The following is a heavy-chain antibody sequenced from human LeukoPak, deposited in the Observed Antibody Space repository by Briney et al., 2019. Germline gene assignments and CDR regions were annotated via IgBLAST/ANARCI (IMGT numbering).Heavy chain of an antibody. J-gene: IGHJ6*02. CDR1: GYSFTSYW. CDR2: IYPGDSDT. V-gene: IGHV5-51*01. Sequence: GESLKISCKGSGYSFTSYWIGWVRPMPGKGLEWMGIIYPGDSDTRYSPSFQGQVTISADKSISTAYLQWSSLNASDTAMYYCARLSCSSTSCYRDYYYYGMDVWGQGTTVTVS. D-gene: IGHD2-2*02. CDR3: ARLSCSSTSCYRDYYYYGMDV.